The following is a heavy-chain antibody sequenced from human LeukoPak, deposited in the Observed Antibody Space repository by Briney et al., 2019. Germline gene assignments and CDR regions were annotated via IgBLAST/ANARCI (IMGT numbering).Heavy chain of an antibody. J-gene: IGHJ4*02. V-gene: IGHV3-23*01. CDR2: ISGDGSST. CDR3: ANGED. Sequence: GGSLRLSCAASGFTFSSYAMSWVRQAPGKGLEWVSGISGDGSSTYHADSVKGRFTISRDNSKNSLYLQMNSLRAEDTAIYHCANGEDWGQGTLATVSS. D-gene: IGHD7-27*01. CDR1: GFTFSSYA.